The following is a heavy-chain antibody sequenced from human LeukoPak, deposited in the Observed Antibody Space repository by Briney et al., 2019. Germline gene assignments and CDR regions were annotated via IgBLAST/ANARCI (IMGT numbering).Heavy chain of an antibody. CDR2: IYYSGST. D-gene: IGHD3-22*01. CDR3: ERAGAWTAYYDSSGYQRVGPPVEPFDL. Sequence: SETLSLTCAVSGGSISSGGYYWSWIRQHPGKGLEWIGYIYYSGSTYYNPSLKSRVTISVDTSKNQFSLKLSSVTAADTAVYYCERAGAWTAYYDSSGYQRVGPPVEPFDLWGRGTLVTVSS. V-gene: IGHV4-31*11. J-gene: IGHJ2*01. CDR1: GGSISSGGYY.